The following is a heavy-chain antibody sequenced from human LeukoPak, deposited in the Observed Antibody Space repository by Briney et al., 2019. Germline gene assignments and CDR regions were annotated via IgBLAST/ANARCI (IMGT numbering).Heavy chain of an antibody. V-gene: IGHV4-59*01. CDR1: GGSISSLY. CDR3: ARQPLDISTISAIDY. D-gene: IGHD5-24*01. J-gene: IGHJ4*02. CDR2: MYHSGSA. Sequence: PSETLSLTCTVSGGSISSLYWSWIRQPPGKGVEWIGYMYHSGSANYTPSLKSRVTISVDTSKNQFSLKLSSVTAADTAVYYCARQPLDISTISAIDYWGQGTLVTVSS.